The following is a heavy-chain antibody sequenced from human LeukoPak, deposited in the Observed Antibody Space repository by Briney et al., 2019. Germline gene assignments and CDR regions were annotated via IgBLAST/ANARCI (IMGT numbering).Heavy chain of an antibody. D-gene: IGHD3-22*01. J-gene: IGHJ4*02. Sequence: ASVKVSCKASGGTSTSYAISWVRQAPGQGLEWMGRIIPIFGTANYAQKFQGRVTITTDESTSTAYMELSSLRSEDTAVYYCARAPYYYDSSGYLGYWGQGTLVTVSS. V-gene: IGHV1-69*05. CDR3: ARAPYYYDSSGYLGY. CDR1: GGTSTSYA. CDR2: IIPIFGTA.